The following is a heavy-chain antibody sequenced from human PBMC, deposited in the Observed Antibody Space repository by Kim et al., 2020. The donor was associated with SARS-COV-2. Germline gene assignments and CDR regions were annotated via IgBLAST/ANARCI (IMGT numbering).Heavy chain of an antibody. J-gene: IGHJ5*02. V-gene: IGHV1-24*01. CDR3: AAGPGFGNQNWFDP. CDR2: FDPEDGET. D-gene: IGHD3-10*01. Sequence: ASVKVSCKVSGYTLTELSMHWVRQAPGKGLEWMGGFDPEDGETIYAQKFQGRVTMTEDTSTDTAYMELSSLRSEDTAVYYCAAGPGFGNQNWFDPWGQGTLVTVSS. CDR1: GYTLTELS.